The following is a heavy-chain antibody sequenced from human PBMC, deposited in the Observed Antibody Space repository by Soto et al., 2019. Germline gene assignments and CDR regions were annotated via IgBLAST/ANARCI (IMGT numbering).Heavy chain of an antibody. V-gene: IGHV1-18*01. D-gene: IGHD3-10*01. J-gene: IGHJ6*03. CDR3: ARVVRASRASYYYYYYYMDV. CDR1: GYTFTSYG. Sequence: GASVKVSCKASGYTFTSYGISWVRQAPGQGLEWMGWISAYNGNTNYAQKLQGRVTMTTDTSTSTAYMELRSLRSDDTAVYYCARVVRASRASYYYYYYYMDVWGKGTTVTVSS. CDR2: ISAYNGNT.